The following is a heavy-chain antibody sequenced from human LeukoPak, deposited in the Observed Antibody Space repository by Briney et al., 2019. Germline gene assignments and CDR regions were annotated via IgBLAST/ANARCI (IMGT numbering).Heavy chain of an antibody. CDR3: TRGSYYDSSGYSGVRLFDY. D-gene: IGHD3-22*01. J-gene: IGHJ4*02. V-gene: IGHV1-2*02. Sequence: ASVKVSCKASGYTITDYYIHWVRQAPGQGLEWMGWINPNSGGTNYAQKFQGRVTMTSDTSISAAYMELSRLRSDDTALYYCTRGSYYDSSGYSGVRLFDYWGQGTPVTVPS. CDR1: GYTITDYY. CDR2: INPNSGGT.